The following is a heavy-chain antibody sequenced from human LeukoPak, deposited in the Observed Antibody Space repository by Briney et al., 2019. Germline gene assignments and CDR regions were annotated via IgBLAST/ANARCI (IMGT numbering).Heavy chain of an antibody. V-gene: IGHV1-69*04. CDR3: ARPSELGGSVFDPLRMDV. J-gene: IGHJ6*02. CDR2: IIPILGTT. CDR1: GGTFSEHA. Sequence: SVKVSCKASGGTFSEHAITWLRQAPGQGLEWMGRIIPILGTTYYAQNSQGRVTITADKSTSTVYMEVSSLRSEDTAVYYCARPSELGGSVFDPLRMDVWGQGTTVTVSS. D-gene: IGHD1-26*01.